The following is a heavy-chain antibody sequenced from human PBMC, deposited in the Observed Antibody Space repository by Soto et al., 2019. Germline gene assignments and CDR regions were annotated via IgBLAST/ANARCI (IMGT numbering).Heavy chain of an antibody. CDR3: ARDSLSIAARLRSEYYYYGMDV. J-gene: IGHJ6*02. V-gene: IGHV4-61*01. D-gene: IGHD6-6*01. CDR1: GGSVSSGSYY. CDR2: IYYSGST. Sequence: PSETLSLTCTVSGGSVSSGSYYWSWIRQPPGKGLEWIGYIYYSGSTNYNPSPKSRVTISVDTSKNQFSLKLSSVTAADTAVYYCARDSLSIAARLRSEYYYYGMDVWGQGTTVTVSS.